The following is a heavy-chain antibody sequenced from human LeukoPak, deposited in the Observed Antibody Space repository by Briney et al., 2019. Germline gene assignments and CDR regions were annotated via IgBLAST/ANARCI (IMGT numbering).Heavy chain of an antibody. CDR3: AKDLSGYSYGLFDY. J-gene: IGHJ4*02. V-gene: IGHV3-30*04. CDR1: GFTFSSYA. CDR2: ISFDGTDA. Sequence: GTSLRLSCAASGFTFSSYAIHWVRQAPGKGLEWVAVISFDGTDAFYADSVKGRFTISRDNSKNTLYLQMNSLRAEDTAVYYCAKDLSGYSYGLFDYWGQGTLVTVSS. D-gene: IGHD5-18*01.